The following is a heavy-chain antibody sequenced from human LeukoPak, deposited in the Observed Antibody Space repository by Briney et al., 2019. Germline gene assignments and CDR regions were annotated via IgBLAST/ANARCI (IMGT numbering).Heavy chain of an antibody. V-gene: IGHV4-59*08. J-gene: IGHJ4*02. D-gene: IGHD4-17*01. Sequence: PSETLSLTCTVAGGSISSYYWSWIRQPPGKGLEWIGYIYYSATTNYNHSLKSRVTISVDTSKNQFSLKLSSVTAADTAVYYCARLDYGDYLAFDYWGQGTLVTVSS. CDR3: ARLDYGDYLAFDY. CDR2: IYYSATT. CDR1: GGSISSYY.